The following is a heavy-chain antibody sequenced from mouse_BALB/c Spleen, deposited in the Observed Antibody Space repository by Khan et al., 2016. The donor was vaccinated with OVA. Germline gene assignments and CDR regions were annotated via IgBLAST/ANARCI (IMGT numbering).Heavy chain of an antibody. V-gene: IGHV5-17*02. CDR1: GFTFSSYG. Sequence: EVELVESGGGLVQPGGSRKLSCAASGFTFSSYGMHWVRQAPERGLEWVAYISGDSNTIYYADTVKGRFTISRDNSRNTLFLQMTSLISEDTAMYYWATSYCYGDYLDYWGQGTTLTVSS. J-gene: IGHJ2*01. CDR3: ATSYCYGDYLDY. CDR2: ISGDSNTI. D-gene: IGHD1-1*01.